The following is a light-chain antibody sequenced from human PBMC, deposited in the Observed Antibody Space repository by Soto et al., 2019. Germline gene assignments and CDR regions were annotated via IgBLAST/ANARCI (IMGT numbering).Light chain of an antibody. CDR2: AAS. CDR1: QGVSSW. V-gene: IGKV1-12*01. Sequence: DIQMTQSPSSVSASVGDRVTLTCRASQGVSSWLAWYQQKPGQAPKLLIYAASSLKSGVPTRFSGSGSGTDFTLTSSSLQHEDVASYSSQQANSSPRTFGGGTKVEIK. CDR3: QQANSSPRT. J-gene: IGKJ4*02.